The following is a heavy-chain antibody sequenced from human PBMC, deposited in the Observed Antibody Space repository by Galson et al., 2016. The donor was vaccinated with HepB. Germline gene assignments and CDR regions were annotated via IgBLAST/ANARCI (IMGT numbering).Heavy chain of an antibody. V-gene: IGHV3-11*06. CDR2: ISPSTTHI. Sequence: SLRLSCAASGFTFSNYYMSWIRQAPGKGLEWVAYISPSTTHINYADSVMGRFTVSRDSAKNSLYLQMNSLGAEDTAVYYCASPSGRYSVHTFDLWGQGTMVTVSS. CDR3: ASPSGRYSVHTFDL. D-gene: IGHD1-26*01. CDR1: GFTFSNYY. J-gene: IGHJ3*01.